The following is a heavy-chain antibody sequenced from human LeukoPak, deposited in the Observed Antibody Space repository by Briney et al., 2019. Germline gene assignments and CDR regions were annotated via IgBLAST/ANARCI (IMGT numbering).Heavy chain of an antibody. V-gene: IGHV3-21*01. CDR1: GFTFSDYS. D-gene: IGHD3-10*01. CDR3: ARDLLGELSAITYGMDV. J-gene: IGHJ6*02. Sequence: GGSLRLSCAASGFTFSDYSMNWVRQAPGKGLEWVSSISSSSSYIYYADSVKGRFTISRDNAKNSLYLQMNSLRAEDTAVYYCARDLLGELSAITYGMDVWGQGTTVTVSS. CDR2: ISSSSSYI.